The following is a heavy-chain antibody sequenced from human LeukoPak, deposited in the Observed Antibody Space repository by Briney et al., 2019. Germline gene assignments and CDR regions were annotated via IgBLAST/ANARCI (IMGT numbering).Heavy chain of an antibody. V-gene: IGHV4-61*02. CDR2: IYTSGST. CDR3: ARGWTK. J-gene: IGHJ4*02. D-gene: IGHD3/OR15-3a*01. Sequence: SQTLSLTCTVSGGSISSGSYYWSWIRQPAGKGLEWIGRIYTSGSTNYNPSLKSRVTISVDTSKNQFYLRLSSVTAADTAVYYCARGWTKWGQGTLVTVSS. CDR1: GGSISSGSYY.